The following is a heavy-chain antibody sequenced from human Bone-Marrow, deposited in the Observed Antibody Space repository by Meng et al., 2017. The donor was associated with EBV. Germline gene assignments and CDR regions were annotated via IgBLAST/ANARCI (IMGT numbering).Heavy chain of an antibody. CDR1: GFTFSSYA. V-gene: IGHV3-23*01. D-gene: IGHD3-10*01. J-gene: IGHJ4*02. CDR3: AKDYDGYYGSGSYYY. Sequence: EVQLLESXGGLVQPGXSLRLSXAASGFTFSSYAMSWVRQAPGKGLEWVSAISGSGGSTYYADSVKGRFTISRDNSKNTLYLQMNSLRAEDTAVYYCAKDYDGYYGSGSYYYWGQGTLVTVSS. CDR2: ISGSGGST.